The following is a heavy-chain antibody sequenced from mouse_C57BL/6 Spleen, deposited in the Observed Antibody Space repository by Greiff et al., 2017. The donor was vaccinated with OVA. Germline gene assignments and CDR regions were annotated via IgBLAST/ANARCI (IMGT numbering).Heavy chain of an antibody. J-gene: IGHJ4*01. CDR3: ARYYYGSSPYYAMDY. CDR1: GFSLTSYG. V-gene: IGHV2-2*01. Sequence: VKLMESGPGLVQPSQSLSITCTVSGFSLTSYGVHWVRQSPGKGLEWLGVIWSGGSTDYNAAFISRLSISKDNSKSQVFLKMNSLQADDTAIYYCARYYYGSSPYYAMDYWGQGTSVTVSS. D-gene: IGHD1-1*01. CDR2: IWSGGST.